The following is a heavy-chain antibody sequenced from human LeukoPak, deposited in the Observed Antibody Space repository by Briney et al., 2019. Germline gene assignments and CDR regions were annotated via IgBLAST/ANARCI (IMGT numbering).Heavy chain of an antibody. J-gene: IGHJ3*02. CDR2: IWYDGSNK. D-gene: IGHD7-27*01. V-gene: IGHV3-33*01. CDR3: ARDANWGFDAFDI. CDR1: GVTFSSYG. Sequence: GGSLRLSCAASGVTFSSYGRHWVRQAPGXGLEWVGVIWYDGSNKYYADSVKGRFTISRDNSKNTLYLQMNSLRAEDTAVYYCARDANWGFDAFDIWGQGTMVTVSS.